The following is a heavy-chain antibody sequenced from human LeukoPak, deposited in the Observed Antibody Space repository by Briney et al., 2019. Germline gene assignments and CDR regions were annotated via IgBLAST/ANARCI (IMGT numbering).Heavy chain of an antibody. D-gene: IGHD3-16*01. J-gene: IGHJ4*02. V-gene: IGHV1-18*01. CDR1: GYTFTSYG. CDR3: ASSGGSYPLSYFDY. Sequence: GASVKVSCKASGYTFTSYGIIWVRQAPGQGLEWMGWISAYNGNTNYAQKLQGRVTMTTDTSTSTAYMELRSLRSDDTAVYYCASSGGSYPLSYFDYWGQGTLVTVSS. CDR2: ISAYNGNT.